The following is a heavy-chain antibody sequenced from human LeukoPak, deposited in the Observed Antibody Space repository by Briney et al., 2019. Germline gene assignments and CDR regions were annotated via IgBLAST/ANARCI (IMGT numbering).Heavy chain of an antibody. D-gene: IGHD2-2*01. CDR2: ISGSGSTI. Sequence: GGSLRLSCAASGFTFSSHEENWVRQAPGKGLEWISYISGSGSTIYYADSVKGRVTISRDNAKNSLYLQMNSLRAEDTAVYYCARGGYCSSSICYSLNAFDIWGQGAMFTVSS. CDR3: ARGGYCSSSICYSLNAFDI. CDR1: GFTFSSHE. V-gene: IGHV3-48*03. J-gene: IGHJ3*02.